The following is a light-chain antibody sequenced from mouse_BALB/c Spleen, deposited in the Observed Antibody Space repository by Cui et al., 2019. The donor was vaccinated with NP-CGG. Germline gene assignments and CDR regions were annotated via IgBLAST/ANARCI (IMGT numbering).Light chain of an antibody. CDR2: GTN. CDR1: TGAVTTSNY. J-gene: IGLJ1*01. V-gene: IGLV1*01. Sequence: QAVVTQESALTTSPGETVTLTCRSSTGAVTTSNYANWVQEKPDHLFTGLIGGTNNRVPGVPARFSGSLIGDKAALTNTGAQTEDEAIYFCALWYSNHWVFGGGTQLTVL. CDR3: ALWYSNHWV.